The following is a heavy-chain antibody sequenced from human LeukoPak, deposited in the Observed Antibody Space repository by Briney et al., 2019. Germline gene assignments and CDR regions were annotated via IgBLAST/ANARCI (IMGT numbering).Heavy chain of an antibody. Sequence: GGSLRLSCAASGFTFSSYWMSWVRQAPGKGLVWVSAISGSGGSTYYADSVKGRFTISRDNSKNTLYLQMNSLRAEDTAVYYCAKDSSYYYDSSGYHYFDYWGQGTLVTVSS. CDR3: AKDSSYYYDSSGYHYFDY. CDR2: ISGSGGST. D-gene: IGHD3-22*01. V-gene: IGHV3-23*01. CDR1: GFTFSSYW. J-gene: IGHJ4*02.